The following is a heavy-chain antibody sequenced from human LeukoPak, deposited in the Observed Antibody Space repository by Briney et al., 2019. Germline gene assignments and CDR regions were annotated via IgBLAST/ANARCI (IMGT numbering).Heavy chain of an antibody. CDR1: GFFFSDSA. J-gene: IGHJ6*02. CDR2: IKQDGSEK. Sequence: GGSLRLSCAASGFFFSDSAMAWVRQAPGKGLEWVANIKQDGSEKYYVYSVKGRFTISRDNAKNPLYLQMNGLRAEDTAVYYCARSSTWLSYGMDVWGQGATVTVSS. V-gene: IGHV3-7*01. CDR3: ARSSTWLSYGMDV. D-gene: IGHD6-19*01.